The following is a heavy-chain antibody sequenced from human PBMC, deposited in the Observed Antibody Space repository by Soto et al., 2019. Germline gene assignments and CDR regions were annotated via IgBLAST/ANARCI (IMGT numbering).Heavy chain of an antibody. CDR1: GFTLSGSA. CDR3: TRSGGSYSFGY. Sequence: EVQLVESGGGLVQPGASLKLSCAASGFTLSGSAVHWVRQASGKGLEWVGRIRSKTHSYATEYIASVKGRFTMSRDDSNNPAYLQMNGLKTDDTAVYYCTRSGGSYSFGYWGQGTLVTVSS. D-gene: IGHD1-26*01. V-gene: IGHV3-73*02. J-gene: IGHJ4*02. CDR2: IRSKTHSYAT.